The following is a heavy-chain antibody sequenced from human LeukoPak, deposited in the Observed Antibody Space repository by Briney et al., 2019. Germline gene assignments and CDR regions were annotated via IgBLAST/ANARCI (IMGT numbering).Heavy chain of an antibody. V-gene: IGHV4-38-2*01. CDR3: ASGYLDGWGTFDY. CDR1: GYSVSNTYY. J-gene: IGHJ4*02. Sequence: SETLSLTCAVSGYSVSNTYYWGWIRQPPGEGLEWVGSIHHTGTTYYNPSLKSRVVVSLDTSKNQFSLKLSSVTAADTAVYYYASGYLDGWGTFDYWGQGILVTVSS. CDR2: IHHTGTT. D-gene: IGHD3-16*01.